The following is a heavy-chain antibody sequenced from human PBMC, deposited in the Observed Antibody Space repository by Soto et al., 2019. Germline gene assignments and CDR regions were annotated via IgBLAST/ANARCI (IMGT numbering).Heavy chain of an antibody. V-gene: IGHV3-30*03. Sequence: QVQLVESGGGVVQSGGSLRLSCGGSGFIFSRYGMHWVRQAPGMGLEWVTGISYDGGERFYADSVKGRFTISRDNSKNRLDLQMSSLRPEDTAVYYCARDLPLYCRGDCNFDFWGQGTLVTVSS. CDR2: ISYDGGER. CDR3: ARDLPLYCRGDCNFDF. D-gene: IGHD2-21*02. CDR1: GFIFSRYG. J-gene: IGHJ4*02.